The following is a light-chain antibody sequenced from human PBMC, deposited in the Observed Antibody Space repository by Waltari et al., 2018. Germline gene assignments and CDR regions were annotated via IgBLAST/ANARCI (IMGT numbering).Light chain of an antibody. CDR1: QRVNSRY. J-gene: IGKJ2*01. CDR2: GTS. CDR3: QQYGDAPPYT. Sequence: EIVLTQSPGILSLSPGGRATLSRRASQRVNSRYLAWYQQKPGQAPRRLIYGTSSRPTGVTDRLSGSGWDTAFILTISRMEPEDVAVYYCQQYGDAPPYTFGQGTKLEIK. V-gene: IGKV3-20*01.